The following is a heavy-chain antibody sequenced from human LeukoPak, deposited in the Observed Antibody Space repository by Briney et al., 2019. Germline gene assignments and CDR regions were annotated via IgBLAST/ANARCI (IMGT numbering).Heavy chain of an antibody. CDR3: ARRVYYGSGTSQYYFDY. Sequence: GGSLRLSCAASGFIFSDYYMIWIRQAPGKGREWLSSISTTGTTTYYADSVKGRFTISRDNAKNSLYLQMNSLRAEDTAVYYCARRVYYGSGTSQYYFDYWGQGTLVTVSS. J-gene: IGHJ4*02. CDR2: ISTTGTTT. D-gene: IGHD3-10*01. CDR1: GFIFSDYY. V-gene: IGHV3-11*01.